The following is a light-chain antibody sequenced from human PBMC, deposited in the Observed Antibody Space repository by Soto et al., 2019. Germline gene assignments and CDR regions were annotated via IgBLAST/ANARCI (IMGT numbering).Light chain of an antibody. CDR3: QQCGNWAIT. CDR1: QSVSRSY. J-gene: IGKJ5*01. V-gene: IGKV3D-20*02. Sequence: IVLTQLPATLSLSPRESATLSCRASQSVSRSYLAWYQQKPGQAPRLLIYDTSNGATGIPPRFSGSGSGTDFTLTISSLEPEDFAVYYCQQCGNWAITFGQGTRLEI. CDR2: DTS.